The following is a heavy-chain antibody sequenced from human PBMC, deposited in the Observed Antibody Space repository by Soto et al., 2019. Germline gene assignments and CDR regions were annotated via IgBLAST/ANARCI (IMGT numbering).Heavy chain of an antibody. D-gene: IGHD3-10*02. J-gene: IGHJ4*02. CDR3: ARAGKPVRYFHS. CDR2: IHSSGST. CDR1: GGSISDYY. V-gene: IGHV4-4*07. Sequence: SETLSLTCTVSGGSISDYYWSWIRQPAGKGLEWIGHIHSSGSTSYNPSLKSRVTMSVDTSKNQFSLRLTSVTAADTAVYYCARAGKPVRYFHSWGQGTLVTVSS.